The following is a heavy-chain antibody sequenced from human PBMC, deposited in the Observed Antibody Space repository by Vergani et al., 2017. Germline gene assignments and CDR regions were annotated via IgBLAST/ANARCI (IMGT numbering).Heavy chain of an antibody. CDR2: IYYSGST. J-gene: IGHJ4*02. Sequence: QVQLQESGPGLVKPSETLSLTCTVSGGSISSYYWSWIRQPPGKGLEWIGYIYYSGSTNYNPSLKSRVTISVDTSKNQFSLKLSSVTAADTAVYYCARDDYGSSGYYAIWGQGTLVTVSS. CDR3: ARDDYGSSGYYAI. CDR1: GGSISSYY. D-gene: IGHD3-22*01. V-gene: IGHV4-59*01.